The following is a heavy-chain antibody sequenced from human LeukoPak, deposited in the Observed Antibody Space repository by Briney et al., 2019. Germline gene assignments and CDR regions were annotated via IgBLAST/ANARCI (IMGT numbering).Heavy chain of an antibody. Sequence: GGSLRLSCAASGFTFSSYSMNWVRQAPGEGLEWVSYISSSSSTIYYADSVKGRFTISRDNAKNSLYLQMNSLRAEYTAVYYCAKVPYGSGALQPYYSHSYMAVWGKATTVTTSS. J-gene: IGHJ6*03. D-gene: IGHD3-10*01. CDR2: ISSSSSTI. CDR1: GFTFSSYS. CDR3: AKVPYGSGALQPYYSHSYMAV. V-gene: IGHV3-48*01.